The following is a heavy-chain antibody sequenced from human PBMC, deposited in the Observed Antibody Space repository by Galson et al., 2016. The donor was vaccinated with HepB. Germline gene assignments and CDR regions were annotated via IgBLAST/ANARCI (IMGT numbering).Heavy chain of an antibody. Sequence: SETLSLTCTVSGGSISGNYWSWIRQSPGERLEWLGYIYYMGNSKYNPALKSRVTISMDKSKNQVSLKLNSTTATDTAVYYCARNDVLQVFHGMDVWGPGTTVTVSS. CDR3: ARNDVLQVFHGMDV. J-gene: IGHJ6*02. D-gene: IGHD4-11*01. CDR1: GGSISGNY. CDR2: IYYMGNS. V-gene: IGHV4-59*01.